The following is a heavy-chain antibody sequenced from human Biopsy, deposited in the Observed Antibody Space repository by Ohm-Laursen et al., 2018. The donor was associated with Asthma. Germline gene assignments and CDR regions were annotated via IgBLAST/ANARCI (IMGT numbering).Heavy chain of an antibody. V-gene: IGHV1-58*01. Sequence: SSVKVSCSASGVALSGYTFEWVRQARGLGLEWIAWIVFASGATNYAQNFQDRLTVTRDMSAGSVSMELRGLSSTDTAVYYCAAGRTSLQGESLIWGQGTLVSVSS. J-gene: IGHJ4*01. CDR3: AAGRTSLQGESLI. CDR1: GVALSGYT. D-gene: IGHD2/OR15-2a*01. CDR2: IVFASGAT.